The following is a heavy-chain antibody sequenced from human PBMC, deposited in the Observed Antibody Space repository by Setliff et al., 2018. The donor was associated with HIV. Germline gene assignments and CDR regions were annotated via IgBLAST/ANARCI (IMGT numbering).Heavy chain of an antibody. D-gene: IGHD6-6*01. CDR3: ARHLPRIAAPTSWLDP. J-gene: IGHJ5*02. CDR1: GGSISSRTYY. CDR2: IYYSGIT. V-gene: IGHV4-39*01. Sequence: SETLSLTCTVSGGSISSRTYYWGWIRQPQGKGLEGIGSIYYSGITSYTPTLKSRVTLSVDTYKSQFSLKLSSVTAADTAVYYCARHLPRIAAPTSWLDPLGQGTLVTVSS.